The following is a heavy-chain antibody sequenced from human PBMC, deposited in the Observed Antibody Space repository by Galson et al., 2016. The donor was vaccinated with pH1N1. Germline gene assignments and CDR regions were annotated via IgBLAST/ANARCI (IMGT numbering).Heavy chain of an antibody. Sequence: SLRLSCAASGFTFSDYYMAWIRQAPGKGLEWISYISSSGSSIYYADSVKGRFTISRDNVKNSLYLQMNSLRDEDTAIFYCARHYDFWSAFDYWGQGILVTVSS. J-gene: IGHJ4*02. CDR3: ARHYDFWSAFDY. D-gene: IGHD3-3*01. V-gene: IGHV3-11*04. CDR1: GFTFSDYY. CDR2: ISSSGSSI.